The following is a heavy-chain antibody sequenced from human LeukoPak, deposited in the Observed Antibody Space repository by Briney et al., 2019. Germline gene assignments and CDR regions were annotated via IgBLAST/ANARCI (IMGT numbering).Heavy chain of an antibody. CDR2: IYHSGST. D-gene: IGHD3-22*01. CDR3: PRDRAYDSSAYHHVHSDY. J-gene: IGHJ4*02. Sequence: SETLSLTCAVSGYSISSGYYWGWIRQSPGKGLEWIGSIYHSGSTYYNASLKSRVTISVDTSKNQFSLKLSSVTAADAAVYYCPRDRAYDSSAYHHVHSDYWGQGTLVTVSS. V-gene: IGHV4-38-2*02. CDR1: GYSISSGYY.